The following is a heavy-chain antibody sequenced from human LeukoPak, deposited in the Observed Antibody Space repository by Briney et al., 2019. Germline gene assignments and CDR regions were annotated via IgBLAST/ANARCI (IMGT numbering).Heavy chain of an antibody. CDR3: ARVGIAVDGGDY. CDR1: GFTFSSYS. V-gene: IGHV3-21*01. CDR2: ISSSSSYI. J-gene: IGHJ4*02. Sequence: KPGGSLRLSCAASGFTFSSYSMNWVRQAPGKGLEWVSSISSSSSYIYYADSVKGRFTISRDNAKNSLYLQMNSLSAEDTAVYYCARVGIAVDGGDYWGQGTLVTVSS. D-gene: IGHD6-19*01.